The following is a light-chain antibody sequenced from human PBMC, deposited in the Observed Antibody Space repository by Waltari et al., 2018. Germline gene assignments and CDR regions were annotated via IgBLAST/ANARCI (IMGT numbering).Light chain of an antibody. Sequence: QSALTQPASVSGSPGQSITISCTGTSSDVAGYEYVSWFQQHPGKAPKVMIYGVSNRPSGVSDRFSASKSGVTASLTISGLQAEDEADYYCSSYTSSNTFVFGTGTKVTVL. CDR1: SSDVAGYEY. J-gene: IGLJ1*01. CDR3: SSYTSSNTFV. V-gene: IGLV2-14*01. CDR2: GVS.